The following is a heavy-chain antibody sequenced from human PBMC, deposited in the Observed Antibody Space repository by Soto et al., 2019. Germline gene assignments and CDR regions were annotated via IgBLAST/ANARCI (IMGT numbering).Heavy chain of an antibody. CDR1: GGSISSGCYY. J-gene: IGHJ5*02. CDR3: ARARWFDP. V-gene: IGHV4-31*03. Sequence: SETLSLTCTVSGGSISSGCYYWSWLRQHPGKGLEWIGYIYYSGSTYYNPSLKSRVTISVDTSKSQFSLKLSSVTAADTAVYYCARARWFDPWGQGTLVTVS. CDR2: IYYSGST.